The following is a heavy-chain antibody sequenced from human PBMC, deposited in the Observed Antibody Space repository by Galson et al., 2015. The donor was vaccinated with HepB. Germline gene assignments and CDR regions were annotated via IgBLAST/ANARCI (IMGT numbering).Heavy chain of an antibody. Sequence: SVKVSCKASGGTFSSYAISWVRQAPGQGLEWMGRIIPILGIANYAQKFQGRVTITADSVKGRFTLSRDNSKNTLFLQMNSLRAEDTAVYFCARGGYSGSRLPASDPFDIWGQGTMVTVSS. J-gene: IGHJ3*02. D-gene: IGHD1-26*01. CDR3: LRAEDTAVYFCARGGYSGSRLPASDPFDI. CDR1: GGTFSSYA. CDR2: IIPILGIA. V-gene: IGHV1-69*04.